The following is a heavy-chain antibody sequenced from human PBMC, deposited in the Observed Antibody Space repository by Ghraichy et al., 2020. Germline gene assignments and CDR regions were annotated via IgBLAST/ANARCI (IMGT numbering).Heavy chain of an antibody. CDR1: GFTFSNSA. CDR3: AKDSSGWYNPNPSWFDP. V-gene: IGHV3-30*18. Sequence: GGSLRLSCAASGFTFSNSAMHWVRQAPGKGLEWVALISYDGSKTFYADSVKGRFTISRDKSKNTLYLQMSSLRAEDTAVYYCAKDSSGWYNPNPSWFDPWGQGTLVTVSS. D-gene: IGHD6-19*01. CDR2: ISYDGSKT. J-gene: IGHJ5*02.